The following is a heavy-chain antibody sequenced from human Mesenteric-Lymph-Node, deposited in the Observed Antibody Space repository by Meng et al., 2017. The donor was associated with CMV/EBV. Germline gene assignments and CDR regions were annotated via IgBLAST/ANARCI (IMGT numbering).Heavy chain of an antibody. CDR3: ARAGYCSGGSCLPDY. CDR2: IKQDGSEK. CDR1: GFTFSRYW. D-gene: IGHD2-15*01. J-gene: IGHJ4*02. Sequence: GESLKISCAASGFTFSRYWMSWVRQAPGKGLEWVANIKQDGSEKYYVDSVKGRFTISRDNAKNSLYLQMNSLRAEDTAVYYCARAGYCSGGSCLPDYWGQGTLVTVSS. V-gene: IGHV3-7*01.